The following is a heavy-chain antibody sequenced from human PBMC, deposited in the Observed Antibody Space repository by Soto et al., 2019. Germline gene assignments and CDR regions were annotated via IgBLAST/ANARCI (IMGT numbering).Heavy chain of an antibody. V-gene: IGHV1-24*01. D-gene: IGHD2-15*01. CDR2: FDPEDGET. CDR3: ATSVVCSGGSCYSYAFDI. CDR1: GYTLTELS. Sequence: VQVSCKVSGYTLTELSMHWVRQAPGKGLERMGGFDPEDGETIYAQKFQGRVTMTEDTSTDTAYMELSSLISEDTAVYYCATSVVCSGGSCYSYAFDIWGQGTMVTVSS. J-gene: IGHJ3*02.